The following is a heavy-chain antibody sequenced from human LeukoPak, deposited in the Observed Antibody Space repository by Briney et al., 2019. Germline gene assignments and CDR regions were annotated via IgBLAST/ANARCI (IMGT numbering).Heavy chain of an antibody. Sequence: GGSLRLSCAASGFSFSLYAMSWVRQAPGKGLEWVSTISSGGSSTYYADSVKGRFTISRDNSKSTLYLQMNSLRAEDTAVYYCAKATFASSWNLYFDYWGQGTPVTVSS. CDR1: GFSFSLYA. D-gene: IGHD6-13*01. CDR3: AKATFASSWNLYFDY. V-gene: IGHV3-23*01. CDR2: ISSGGSST. J-gene: IGHJ4*02.